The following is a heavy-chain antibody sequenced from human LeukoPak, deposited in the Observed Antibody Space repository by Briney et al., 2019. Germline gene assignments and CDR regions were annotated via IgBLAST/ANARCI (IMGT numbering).Heavy chain of an antibody. Sequence: SETLSLTCTVSGGSISSYYWSWIRQPPGKGLEWIGYIYYSGSTNYNPSLKSRVTISVDTSKNQFSLKLSSVTAADTAVYYCARRGYFDYWGQGTLVTVSS. CDR1: GGSISSYY. CDR3: ARRGYFDY. J-gene: IGHJ4*02. CDR2: IYYSGST. V-gene: IGHV4-59*01. D-gene: IGHD3-10*01.